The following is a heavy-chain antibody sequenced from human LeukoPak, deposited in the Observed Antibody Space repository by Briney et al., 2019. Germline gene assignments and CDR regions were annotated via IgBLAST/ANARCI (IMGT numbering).Heavy chain of an antibody. CDR3: AREDCSSTSCSGMDV. D-gene: IGHD2-2*01. J-gene: IGHJ6*02. CDR2: ISYDGSNK. CDR1: GFTFSSYA. Sequence: GGSLRLSCAASGFTFSSYAMHWVRQAPDKGLEWVAVISYDGSNKYYADSVKGRFTISRDNSKNTLYLQMNSLRAEDTAVYYCAREDCSSTSCSGMDVWGQGTTVTVSS. V-gene: IGHV3-30*04.